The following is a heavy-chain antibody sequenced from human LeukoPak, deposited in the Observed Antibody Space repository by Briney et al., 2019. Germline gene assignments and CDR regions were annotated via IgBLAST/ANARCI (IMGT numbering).Heavy chain of an antibody. CDR2: FHYSGGT. Sequence: SETLSPTCAVSGGSITINTYYWAWFRQPPGRGLEWIGTFHYSGGTYYNPSFKSRVILSVDTSKNQFSLNLSSVTATDTAVYYCARHVYANKIDSWGQGTLVTVSS. CDR3: ARHVYANKIDS. V-gene: IGHV4-39*01. CDR1: GGSITINTYY. D-gene: IGHD2-2*01. J-gene: IGHJ4*02.